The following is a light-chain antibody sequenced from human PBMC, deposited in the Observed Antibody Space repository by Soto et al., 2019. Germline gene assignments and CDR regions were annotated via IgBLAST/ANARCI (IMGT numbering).Light chain of an antibody. CDR3: QQYGSSRWT. V-gene: IGKV3-20*01. J-gene: IGKJ1*01. Sequence: EIVLTQSPGTLSLSPGERATLSCRASQSVSSSYLAWYQQKRGQAPRLLIYGASSRAPGIPARFGGSGSGTDFTLTISRLEPEDFAVYYCQQYGSSRWTFGQGTKVEIK. CDR1: QSVSSSY. CDR2: GAS.